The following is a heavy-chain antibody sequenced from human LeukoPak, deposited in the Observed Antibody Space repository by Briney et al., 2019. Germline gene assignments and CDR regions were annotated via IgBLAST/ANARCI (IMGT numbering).Heavy chain of an antibody. CDR3: ARVSFDY. Sequence: ASVKVSCKVSGYTLTELSMHWVRQAPGKGLEWMGWINTNTGNPTYAQGFTGRFVFSLDTSVSTAYVQISSLKAEDTAVYYCARVSFDYWGQGTLVTVSS. J-gene: IGHJ4*02. CDR1: GYTLTELS. CDR2: INTNTGNP. V-gene: IGHV7-4-1*02.